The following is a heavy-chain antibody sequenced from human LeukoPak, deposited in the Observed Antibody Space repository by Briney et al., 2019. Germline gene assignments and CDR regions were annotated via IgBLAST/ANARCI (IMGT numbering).Heavy chain of an antibody. D-gene: IGHD6-13*01. J-gene: IGHJ4*02. V-gene: IGHV3-23*01. CDR2: ISGSGGST. CDR3: AKARVGAAAGFFDY. CDR1: GFTFSSYA. Sequence: GGSLRLSCAASGFTFSSYAMSWVRQAPGKGLEWVSAISGSGGSTYYAYSVKGRFTISRDNFKNTLYLQMTSLRAEDTAVYYCAKARVGAAAGFFDYWGQGTLVTVSS.